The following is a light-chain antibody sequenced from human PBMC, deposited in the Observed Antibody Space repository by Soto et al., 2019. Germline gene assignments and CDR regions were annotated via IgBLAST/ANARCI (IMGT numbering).Light chain of an antibody. CDR2: GAS. V-gene: IGKV3-20*01. J-gene: IGKJ1*01. CDR1: QSVSSSY. CDR3: QQYGSSPTWT. Sequence: EIVMTQSPGILSLSPGERATLSCRASQSVSSSYLAWYQQKPGQAPRLLIYGASARATGIPDRFSGSGSGTDFTLTITRLEPEDSAVYYCQQYGSSPTWTFGQGTKVDIK.